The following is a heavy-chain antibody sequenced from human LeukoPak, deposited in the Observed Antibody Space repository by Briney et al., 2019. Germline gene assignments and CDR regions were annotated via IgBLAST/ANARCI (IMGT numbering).Heavy chain of an antibody. CDR1: GDSVSNKRSA. Sequence: SQTLSLTCAISGDSVSNKRSAWNWIRQSSSRGLEWLGRTYYRSKWYHDYAVSVKSRITITPDTSKNQFSLQLNSVTPEDTAVYYCARVNSWTKEPDTGLDYWGQGTLVTVSS. CDR3: ARVNSWTKEPDTGLDY. J-gene: IGHJ4*02. CDR2: TYYRSKWYH. V-gene: IGHV6-1*01. D-gene: IGHD1-14*01.